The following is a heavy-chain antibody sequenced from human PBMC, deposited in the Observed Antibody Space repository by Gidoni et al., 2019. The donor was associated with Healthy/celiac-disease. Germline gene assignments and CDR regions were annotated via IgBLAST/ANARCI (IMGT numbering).Heavy chain of an antibody. D-gene: IGHD6-19*01. V-gene: IGHV3-33*01. CDR2: IWYDGSNK. Sequence: QVQLVESGGGVVQPGRSLRPSCAASGFPFSSYGMHWVRQAPGKGLEWVGVIWYDGSNKYYADSVKGRFTISRDNSKNTLYLQMNSLRAEDTAVYYCARGAQYSSGWMGADYWGQGTLVTVSS. CDR3: ARGAQYSSGWMGADY. CDR1: GFPFSSYG. J-gene: IGHJ4*02.